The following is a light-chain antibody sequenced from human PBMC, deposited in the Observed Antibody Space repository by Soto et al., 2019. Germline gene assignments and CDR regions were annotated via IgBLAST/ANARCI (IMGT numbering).Light chain of an antibody. J-gene: IGKJ2*01. CDR3: QQYNDWPPYT. CDR1: QSVSSN. Sequence: EIAMTQSPATLSVSPGERATLSCRASQSVSSNLAWYQQKPGQAPRLLIYGASTRATGIPARFSGSGSGTDYTLTISSLQSEDFAIYYCQQYNDWPPYTFGQGTKLEIK. V-gene: IGKV3-15*01. CDR2: GAS.